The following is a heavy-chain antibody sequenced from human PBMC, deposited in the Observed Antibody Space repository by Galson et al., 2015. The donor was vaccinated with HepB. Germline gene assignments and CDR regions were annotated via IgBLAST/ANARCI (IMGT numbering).Heavy chain of an antibody. CDR1: GGTFSSYA. CDR3: ARLGYCSSTSCYYPHYYYYYGMGV. CDR2: IIPILGIA. V-gene: IGHV1-69*04. D-gene: IGHD2-2*01. J-gene: IGHJ6*02. Sequence: SVKVSCKASGGTFSSYAISWVRQAPGQGLEWMGRIIPILGIANYAQKFQGRVTITADKSTSTAYMELSSLRSEDTAVYYCARLGYCSSTSCYYPHYYYYYGMGVWGQGTTVTVSS.